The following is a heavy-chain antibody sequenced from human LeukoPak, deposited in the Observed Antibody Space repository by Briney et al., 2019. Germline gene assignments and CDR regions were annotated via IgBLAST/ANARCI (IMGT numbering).Heavy chain of an antibody. CDR1: GVSISSSSYY. Sequence: SETLSLSCTVSGVSISSSSYYWGWIRQPPRKLLIWIGSMYYSGSSYYNPSLKRRVTISVDTSKNQFSLKLSSVPAADTAVYYCATPNRDYYYYYMDVWGKGTTVTVSS. D-gene: IGHD1-14*01. J-gene: IGHJ6*03. V-gene: IGHV4-39*01. CDR3: ATPNRDYYYYYMDV. CDR2: MYYSGSS.